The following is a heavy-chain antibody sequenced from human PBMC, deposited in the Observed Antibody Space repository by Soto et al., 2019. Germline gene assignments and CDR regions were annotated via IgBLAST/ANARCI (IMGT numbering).Heavy chain of an antibody. CDR2: IYYSGST. CDR1: DGSISSGDYY. V-gene: IGHV4-30-4*01. D-gene: IGHD3-10*01. J-gene: IGHJ4*02. CDR3: ARAQGSGFLVS. Sequence: SETLSLTCTVSDGSISSGDYYWSWIRQPPGKGLGWIGYIYYSGSTYYNPSLKSRVTISVDTSKNQFSLKLSSVTAADTAVYYCARAQGSGFLVSWGQGTLVTVSS.